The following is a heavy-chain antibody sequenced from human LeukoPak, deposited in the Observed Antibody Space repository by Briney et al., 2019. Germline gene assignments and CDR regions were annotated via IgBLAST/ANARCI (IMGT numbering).Heavy chain of an antibody. CDR3: ARDLLPGRYGMDV. CDR2: IYSGGST. D-gene: IGHD1-14*01. V-gene: IGHV3-53*01. CDR1: GFTVSSNY. J-gene: IGHJ6*02. Sequence: GGSLRLSCAASGFTVSSNYMSWVRQAPGKGLEWVSVIYSGGSTYYADSVKGRFTISRDNSKNTLYLQMNSLRAEDTAVYYCARDLLPGRYGMDVWGQGTTVTVSS.